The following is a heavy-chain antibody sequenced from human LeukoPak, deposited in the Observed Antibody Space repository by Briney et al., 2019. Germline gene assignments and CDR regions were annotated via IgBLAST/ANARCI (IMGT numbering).Heavy chain of an antibody. D-gene: IGHD6-13*01. CDR2: ISGSGGST. J-gene: IGHJ1*01. CDR1: GFTFSSYA. CDR3: AKDLYRSSWFRARAEYFQH. Sequence: GGSLRLSCAASGFTFSSYAMSWVRQAPGKGLEWVSAISGSGGSTYYADSVKGRFTISRDNSKNTLYLQMNSLRAEDTAVYYCAKDLYRSSWFRARAEYFQHWGQGTLVTVSS. V-gene: IGHV3-23*01.